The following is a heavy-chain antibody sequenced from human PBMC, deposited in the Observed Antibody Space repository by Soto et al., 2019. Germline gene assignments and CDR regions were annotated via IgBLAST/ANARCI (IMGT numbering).Heavy chain of an antibody. J-gene: IGHJ2*01. D-gene: IGHD2-15*01. CDR1: GGTFSSYA. V-gene: IGHV1-69*12. CDR2: IIPIFGTA. Sequence: QVQLVQSGAEVKKPGSSVKVSCKASGGTFSSYAISWVRQAPGQGLEWIGGIIPIFGTANYAQKFQGRVTITAGELKSTAYMELRSIRSEDTAVYYCAGVVTVVKSFHYWYFDRWGRGTLVTVSS. CDR3: AGVVTVVKSFHYWYFDR.